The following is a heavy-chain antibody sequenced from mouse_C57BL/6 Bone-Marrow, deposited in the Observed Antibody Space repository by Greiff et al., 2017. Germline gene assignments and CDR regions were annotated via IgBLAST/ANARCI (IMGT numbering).Heavy chain of an antibody. CDR3: ARSLWGLRRLGFAY. J-gene: IGHJ3*01. Sequence: QVQLKESGPELVKPGASVKISCKASGYAFSSSWMNWVKQRPGKGLEWIGRIYPGDGDTNYNGKFKGKATLTADKSSSTAYMQLSSLTSEDSAVYFCARSLWGLRRLGFAYWGQGTLVTVSA. CDR1: GYAFSSSW. V-gene: IGHV1-82*01. CDR2: IYPGDGDT. D-gene: IGHD2-4*01.